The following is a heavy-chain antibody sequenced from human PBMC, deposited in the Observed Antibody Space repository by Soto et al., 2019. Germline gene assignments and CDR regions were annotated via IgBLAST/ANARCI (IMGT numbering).Heavy chain of an antibody. J-gene: IGHJ4*02. CDR2: IYYSGST. V-gene: IGHV4-30-4*01. Sequence: SETLSLTCTVSGGSISSGDYYWSWIRQPPGKGLEWIGYIYYSGSTYYNPSLKSRVTISVDTSKNQFSLKLSSVTAADTAVYYCARARYSSGWYHDYWGQGTLVTVSS. CDR3: ARARYSSGWYHDY. D-gene: IGHD6-19*01. CDR1: GGSISSGDYY.